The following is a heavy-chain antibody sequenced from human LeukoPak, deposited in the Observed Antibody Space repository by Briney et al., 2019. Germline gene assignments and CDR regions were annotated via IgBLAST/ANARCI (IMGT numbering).Heavy chain of an antibody. CDR3: ARGVWFGELLSAFDI. CDR2: IYYSGST. V-gene: IGHV4-59*01. CDR1: GGSISSYY. Sequence: SETLSLTCTVSGGSISSYYWSWIRQPPGKGLEGIGYIYYSGSTNYNPSLKSRVTISVDTSKNQFSLKLSSVTAADTAVYYCARGVWFGELLSAFDIWGQGTMVTVSS. D-gene: IGHD3-10*01. J-gene: IGHJ3*02.